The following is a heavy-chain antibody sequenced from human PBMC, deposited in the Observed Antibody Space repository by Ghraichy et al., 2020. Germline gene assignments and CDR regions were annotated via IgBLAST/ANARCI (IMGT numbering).Heavy chain of an antibody. D-gene: IGHD3-10*01. J-gene: IGHJ6*02. V-gene: IGHV3-21*01. CDR3: AAWTVRGVIVGPTNYYYYGMDV. CDR1: GFTFSSYS. CDR2: ISSSSSYK. Sequence: GGSLRLSCAASGFTFSSYSMNWVRQAPGKGLEWVSYISSSSSYKYYADSVKGRFTISRDNAKKLLYLQMNSLRAEDTAVYYCAAWTVRGVIVGPTNYYYYGMDVWGQGTTVTVS.